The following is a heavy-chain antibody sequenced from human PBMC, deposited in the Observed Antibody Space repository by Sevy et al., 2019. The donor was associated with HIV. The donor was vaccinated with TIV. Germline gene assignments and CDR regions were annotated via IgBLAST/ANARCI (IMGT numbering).Heavy chain of an antibody. D-gene: IGHD2-21*02. CDR2: ISSSSSTI. V-gene: IGHV3-48*02. J-gene: IGHJ6*02. Sequence: GGSLRLSCAASGFTFSSYSMNWVRQAPGKGLEWVSCISSSSSTIYYADSVKGRFTISRDNAKNSLYLQMNSLRDEDTAVYYCARDPRFHIVVVTAVGGYGMDVWGQGTTVTVSS. CDR3: ARDPRFHIVVVTAVGGYGMDV. CDR1: GFTFSSYS.